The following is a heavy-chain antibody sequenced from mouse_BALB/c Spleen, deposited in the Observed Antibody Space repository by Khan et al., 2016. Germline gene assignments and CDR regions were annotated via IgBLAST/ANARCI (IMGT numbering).Heavy chain of an antibody. J-gene: IGHJ2*01. CDR2: IYPGDGDT. CDR3: ARDFGVDHLAFDY. V-gene: IGHV1-82*01. Sequence: QVQLQQSGPELVKPGASVKISCKASGYAFSSSWMNWVKQRPGQGLEWIGRIYPGDGDTNYNGKFKGKATLTADKSSSTAYMQLSSLTSVDSAVYFCARDFGVDHLAFDYWGPGTTLTVSS. CDR1: GYAFSSSW. D-gene: IGHD1-1*02.